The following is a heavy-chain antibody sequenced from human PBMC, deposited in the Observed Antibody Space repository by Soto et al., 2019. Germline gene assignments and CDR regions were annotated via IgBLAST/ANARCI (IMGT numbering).Heavy chain of an antibody. CDR1: GFTFSNAW. Sequence: LRLSCAAPGFTFSNAWMSWVRQAPGKGLEWVGRIKSKTDGGTTDYAAPVKGRFTISRDDSKNTLYLQMNSLKTEDTAVYYCTTRIAARPGYYYYGMDVWGQGTTVTVSS. V-gene: IGHV3-15*01. J-gene: IGHJ6*02. CDR2: IKSKTDGGTT. CDR3: TTRIAARPGYYYYGMDV. D-gene: IGHD6-6*01.